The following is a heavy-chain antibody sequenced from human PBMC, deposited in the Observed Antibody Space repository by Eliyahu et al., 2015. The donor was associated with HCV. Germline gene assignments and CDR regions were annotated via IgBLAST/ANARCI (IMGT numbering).Heavy chain of an antibody. CDR1: GGTFSSYA. J-gene: IGHJ6*02. D-gene: IGHD3-10*01. Sequence: QVQLVQSGAXVKKPGSSVXVSCKASGGTFSSYAIXWVRQAPGQGLEWMGGIIPIFGTANYAQKFQGRVTITADESTSTAYMELSSLRSEDTAVYYCARGVGSGSYYKYYYYGMDVWGQGTTVTVSS. CDR2: IIPIFGTA. V-gene: IGHV1-69*01. CDR3: ARGVGSGSYYKYYYYGMDV.